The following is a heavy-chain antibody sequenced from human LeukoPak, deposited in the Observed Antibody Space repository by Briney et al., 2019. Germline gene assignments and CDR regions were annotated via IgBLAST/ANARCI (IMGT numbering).Heavy chain of an antibody. V-gene: IGHV3-33*06. CDR1: GFTFSGYG. D-gene: IGHD5-18*01. J-gene: IGHJ4*02. Sequence: GRSLRLSCAASGFTFSGYGMHWVRQAPDKGLEWVAVIWYDGNNKCYADSVKGRFTISRDNSKNTLYLQMNSLRAEDTAVYYCAKDWGYTTMVSYYFDYWGQGALVTVSS. CDR3: AKDWGYTTMVSYYFDY. CDR2: IWYDGNNK.